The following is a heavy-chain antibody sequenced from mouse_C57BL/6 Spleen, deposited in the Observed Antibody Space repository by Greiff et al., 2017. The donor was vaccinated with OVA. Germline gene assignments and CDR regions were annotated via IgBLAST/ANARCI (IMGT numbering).Heavy chain of an antibody. CDR2: IWSGGST. CDR3: ARGGSSGFAY. Sequence: VMLVESGPGLVQPSQSLSITCTVSGFSLTSYGVHWVRQSPGKGLEWLGVIWSGGSTDYNAAFISRLSISKDNSKSQVFFKMNSLQADDTAIYYCARGGSSGFAYWGQGTLVTVSA. D-gene: IGHD1-1*01. V-gene: IGHV2-2*01. CDR1: GFSLTSYG. J-gene: IGHJ3*01.